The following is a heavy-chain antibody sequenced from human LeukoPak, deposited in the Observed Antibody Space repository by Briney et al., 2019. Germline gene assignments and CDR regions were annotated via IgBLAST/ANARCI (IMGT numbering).Heavy chain of an antibody. CDR1: GFIFSSYG. D-gene: IGHD6-13*01. CDR2: ISYDGSNK. CDR3: AKDVIATPD. J-gene: IGHJ4*02. V-gene: IGHV3-30*18. Sequence: GRSLRLSCAASGFIFSSYGMHGVRQAPGKGLEWVEVISYDGSNKYYADPVKGRFTISRDNSRNTLYLQMNSLRAEDTAVYYCAKDVIATPDWGQGTLVTVSS.